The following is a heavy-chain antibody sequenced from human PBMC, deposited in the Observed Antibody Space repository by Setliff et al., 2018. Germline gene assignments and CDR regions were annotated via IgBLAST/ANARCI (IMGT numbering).Heavy chain of an antibody. Sequence: GGSLRLSCAGSGVTVNMPWMSWVRQAPGQGLEWISADGANEYYADSVKGRFTISRDKSRNTLYLQMTGLRTDDTALYYCATLYPWDPDAFDLWGQGTMVTVSS. CDR3: ATLYPWDPDAFDL. CDR1: GVTVNMPW. CDR2: ISADGANE. D-gene: IGHD3-16*01. V-gene: IGHV3-30*03. J-gene: IGHJ3*01.